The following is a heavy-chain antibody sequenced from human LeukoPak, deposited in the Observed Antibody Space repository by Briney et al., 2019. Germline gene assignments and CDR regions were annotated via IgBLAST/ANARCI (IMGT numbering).Heavy chain of an antibody. J-gene: IGHJ4*02. V-gene: IGHV1-2*02. CDR2: INPNSGGT. Sequence: ASVKVSCKASGYTFTGYYMHWVRQAPGQGLEWMGWINPNSGGTNYAQKFQGRVTMTRDTSISTAYMELSRLRSDDTAVYYCARVVEGRPLYYFDYWGQGTLVTVSS. D-gene: IGHD5-24*01. CDR3: ARVVEGRPLYYFDY. CDR1: GYTFTGYY.